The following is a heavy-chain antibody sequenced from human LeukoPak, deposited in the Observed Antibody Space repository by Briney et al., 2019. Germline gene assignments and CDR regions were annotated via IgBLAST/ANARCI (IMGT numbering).Heavy chain of an antibody. CDR3: AREAFSSGYYDDY. CDR2: IYHSGST. D-gene: IGHD3-22*01. V-gene: IGHV4-38-2*02. CDR1: GYSISSGYY. Sequence: SETLSLTCTVSGYSISSGYYWGWIRQPPGKGLEWIGSIYHSGSTYYNPSLKSRVTISVDTSKNQFSLKLSYVTAADTAVYYCAREAFSSGYYDDYWGQGTLVTVS. J-gene: IGHJ4*02.